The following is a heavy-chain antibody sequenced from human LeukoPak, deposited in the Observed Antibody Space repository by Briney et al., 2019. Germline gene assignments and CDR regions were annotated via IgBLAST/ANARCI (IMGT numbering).Heavy chain of an antibody. CDR2: ISYDGSHK. D-gene: IGHD4-17*01. V-gene: IGHV3-30*03. CDR3: ATAALRTVTGTMDN. J-gene: IGHJ4*02. Sequence: GGSLRLSCAASGFTFWTYGMHWVRQAPGKGLEWVAVISYDGSHKYYADSVKDRFTISRDDSKNTLYLQLNSLRAEDTAIYYCATAALRTVTGTMDNWGQGTLVTVSS. CDR1: GFTFWTYG.